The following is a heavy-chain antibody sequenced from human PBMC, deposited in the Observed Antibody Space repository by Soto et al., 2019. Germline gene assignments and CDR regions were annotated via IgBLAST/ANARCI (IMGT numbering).Heavy chain of an antibody. V-gene: IGHV4-34*01. J-gene: IGHJ4*02. CDR2: INHSGST. CDR3: ARDPDY. Sequence: SETLSLTCAVYGGSFIGYYWSWIRQPPGKGLEWIGEINHSGSTNYNPSLKSRVTISVDTSKNQFSLKLSSVTAADTAVYYCARDPDYWGQGTLVTVSS. CDR1: GGSFIGYY.